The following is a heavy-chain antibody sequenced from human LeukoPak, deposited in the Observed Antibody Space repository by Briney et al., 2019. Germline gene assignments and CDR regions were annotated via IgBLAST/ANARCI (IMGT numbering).Heavy chain of an antibody. CDR2: TYYRSKWYN. CDR1: GDSVSSNSAA. J-gene: IGHJ3*02. D-gene: IGHD2-2*02. CDR3: ARAGGEGLPSSHTIVVVPAAIQGAAFDI. V-gene: IGHV6-1*01. Sequence: SQTLSLTCAISGDSVSSNSAAWNWIRQSPSRGLEWLGRTYYRSKWYNDYAVSVKSRITINPDTSKNQFSLKLSSVTAADTAVYYCARAGGEGLPSSHTIVVVPAAIQGAAFDIWGQGTMVTVSS.